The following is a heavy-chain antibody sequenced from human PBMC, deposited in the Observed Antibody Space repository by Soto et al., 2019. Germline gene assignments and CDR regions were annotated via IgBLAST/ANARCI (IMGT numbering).Heavy chain of an antibody. CDR3: GGNEGSSSSWTLFGMDV. Sequence: PSETLFLTCTVSGGSFSTYYWSWIRQTPGKGLVWIGTIYYSGRPNYSVSLKSRVTISIDTSRKQLSLKLNSVTAADTAVYYCGGNEGSSSSWTLFGMDVWGQGTTVTVS. CDR1: GGSFSTYY. D-gene: IGHD6-13*01. CDR2: IYYSGRP. V-gene: IGHV4-59*01. J-gene: IGHJ6*02.